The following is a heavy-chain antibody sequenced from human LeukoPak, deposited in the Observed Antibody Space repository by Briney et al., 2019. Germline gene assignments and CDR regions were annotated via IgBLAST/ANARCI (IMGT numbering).Heavy chain of an antibody. J-gene: IGHJ2*01. CDR1: GYTFTGYY. CDR3: ASQYSSGWYSGQGWYFDL. D-gene: IGHD6-19*01. V-gene: IGHV1-2*02. Sequence: ASVKVSCKASGYTFTGYYMHWVRQAPGQGLEWMGWINPNSGGTNYAQKFQGRVTMTRDTSISTAYMELSRLRSDDTAVYYCASQYSSGWYSGQGWYFDLWGRGTLVTVPS. CDR2: INPNSGGT.